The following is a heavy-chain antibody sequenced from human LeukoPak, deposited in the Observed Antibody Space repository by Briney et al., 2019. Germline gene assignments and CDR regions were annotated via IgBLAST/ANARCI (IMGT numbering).Heavy chain of an antibody. CDR3: ARDLTYSGWYYFDY. D-gene: IGHD6-19*01. CDR1: GFTFSSYG. V-gene: IGHV3-30*02. J-gene: IGHJ4*01. CDR2: IRYDGSNE. Sequence: GGSLRLSCAPSGFTFSSYGMHWVRQAPGKGLEWVAFIRYDGSNEYYADSVKGRFTISRDNSKNTLYLQMNSLRAEDSAVYYCARDLTYSGWYYFDYWGHGTLVTVSS.